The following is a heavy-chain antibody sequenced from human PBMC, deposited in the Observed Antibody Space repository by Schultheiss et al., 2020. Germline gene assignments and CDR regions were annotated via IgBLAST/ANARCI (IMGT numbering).Heavy chain of an antibody. CDR1: GFTFSYYY. Sequence: GGSLRLSCAASGFTFSYYYMSGVRQATGKGLEWVSAIGTAGDTYYPGSVKGRFTISRDNSKNTLYLQMNSLRAEDTAVYYCAHHLEIVVVVAAHNFDYWGQGTLVTVSS. CDR3: AHHLEIVVVVAAHNFDY. J-gene: IGHJ4*02. CDR2: IGTAGDT. D-gene: IGHD2-15*01. V-gene: IGHV3-13*01.